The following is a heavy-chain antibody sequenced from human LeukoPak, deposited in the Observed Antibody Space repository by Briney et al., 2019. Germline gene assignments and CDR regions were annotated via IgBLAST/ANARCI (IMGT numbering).Heavy chain of an antibody. D-gene: IGHD6-13*01. Sequence: PSETLSLTCTVSGGSISSSSYYWGWIRQPPGKGLEWIGSIYYSGSTYYNPSLKSRVTISVDTSKNQFSLKLSSVTAADTAVYYCARPHRYSSSSHNWFDPWGQGTLVIVSS. CDR1: GGSISSSSYY. CDR3: ARPHRYSSSSHNWFDP. J-gene: IGHJ5*02. V-gene: IGHV4-39*01. CDR2: IYYSGST.